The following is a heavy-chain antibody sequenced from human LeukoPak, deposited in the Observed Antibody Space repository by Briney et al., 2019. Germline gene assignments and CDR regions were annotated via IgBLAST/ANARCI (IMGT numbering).Heavy chain of an antibody. CDR2: SNPNSGGT. Sequence: GASVKVSCKTSGYTFTGYYIHWVRQAPGQGLEWMGWSNPNSGGTEYAQKFQGRVTMTRDTSISTAYMELSRLRSDDTAVYYCARDRGGYLDAFDIWGQGTMVTVSS. CDR3: ARDRGGYLDAFDI. J-gene: IGHJ3*02. D-gene: IGHD3-22*01. CDR1: GYTFTGYY. V-gene: IGHV1-2*02.